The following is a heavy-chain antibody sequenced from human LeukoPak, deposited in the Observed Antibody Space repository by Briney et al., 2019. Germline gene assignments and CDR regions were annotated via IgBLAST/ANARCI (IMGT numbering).Heavy chain of an antibody. J-gene: IGHJ6*03. Sequence: SVTVSCTASGGTFSSYAISWVGQAPGQGVEWMGGIIPIFATANYAQKFQGRVTITTDESTSTAYMELSSLRSEDTAVYYCARDGGTGTYYYYMDVWGKGTTVTVSS. V-gene: IGHV1-69*05. CDR2: IIPIFATA. D-gene: IGHD1/OR15-1a*01. CDR1: GGTFSSYA. CDR3: ARDGGTGTYYYYMDV.